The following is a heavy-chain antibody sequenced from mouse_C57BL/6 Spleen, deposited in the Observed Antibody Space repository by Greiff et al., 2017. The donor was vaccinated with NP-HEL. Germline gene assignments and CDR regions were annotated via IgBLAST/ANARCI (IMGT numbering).Heavy chain of an antibody. V-gene: IGHV1-64*01. Sequence: VQLQQPGAELVKPGASVKLSCKASGYTFTSYWMHWVKQRPGQGLEWIGMIHPNSGSTNYNEKFKSKATLTVDKSSSTAYMQLSSLTSEDSAVYYCALHYYGSSLYYFDYWGQGTTLTVSS. CDR3: ALHYYGSSLYYFDY. D-gene: IGHD1-1*01. CDR2: IHPNSGST. CDR1: GYTFTSYW. J-gene: IGHJ2*01.